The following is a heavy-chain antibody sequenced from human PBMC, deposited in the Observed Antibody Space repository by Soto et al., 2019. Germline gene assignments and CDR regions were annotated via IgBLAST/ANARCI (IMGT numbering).Heavy chain of an antibody. J-gene: IGHJ4*02. Sequence: GASVKVSCKASGYTFTNYGISWVRQAPGEGLEWVGWINTSNDNKLYAQKLQGRLTLTTDTSTSTAYMDLTTLRSDDTAVYFCARDPGAASFDFWAQGNLVTVSS. D-gene: IGHD2-15*01. CDR2: INTSNDNK. CDR3: ARDPGAASFDF. CDR1: GYTFTNYG. V-gene: IGHV1-18*01.